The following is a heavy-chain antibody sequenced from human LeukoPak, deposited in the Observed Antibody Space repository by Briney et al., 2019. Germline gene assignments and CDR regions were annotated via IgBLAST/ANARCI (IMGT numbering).Heavy chain of an antibody. D-gene: IGHD2-2*01. J-gene: IGHJ5*02. CDR2: ISNTSSYI. CDR1: GFTFSSYS. V-gene: IGHV3-21*01. Sequence: PGGSLRLSCAASGFTFSSYSMNWVRQAPGKGLEWVSSISNTSSYIYYADSVKGRFTISRDNAKNSLYLQMNSLRAEDTAVYYCARSAAMTSWFDPWGQGTLVTVSS. CDR3: ARSAAMTSWFDP.